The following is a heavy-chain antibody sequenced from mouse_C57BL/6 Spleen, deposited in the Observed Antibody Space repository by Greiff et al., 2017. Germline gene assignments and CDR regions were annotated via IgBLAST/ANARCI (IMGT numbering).Heavy chain of an antibody. J-gene: IGHJ1*03. CDR1: GYAFSSSW. CDR3: ARVAVVATDWYFDV. D-gene: IGHD1-1*01. V-gene: IGHV1-82*01. CDR2: IYPGDGDT. Sequence: VQLQQSGPELVKPGASVTISCKASGYAFSSSWMNWVKQRPGKGLEWIGRIYPGDGDTNYNGKFKGKATLTADKSSSTAYMQLSSLTSEDSAVYFCARVAVVATDWYFDVWGTGTTVTVSS.